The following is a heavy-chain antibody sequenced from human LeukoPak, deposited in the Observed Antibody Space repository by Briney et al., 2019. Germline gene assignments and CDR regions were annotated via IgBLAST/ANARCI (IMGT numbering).Heavy chain of an antibody. D-gene: IGHD3-3*01. Sequence: GGSLRLSCAASGFTFSTYVMNWFRQAPGKGPEWVSTISVGAEYIFYADSVKGRFTISRDDSNNALYLQMHSLRAEDTALYYCASGPPFLKYFEYWGQGTLVTVSS. CDR3: ASGPPFLKYFEY. J-gene: IGHJ4*02. V-gene: IGHV3-23*01. CDR1: GFTFSTYV. CDR2: ISVGAEYI.